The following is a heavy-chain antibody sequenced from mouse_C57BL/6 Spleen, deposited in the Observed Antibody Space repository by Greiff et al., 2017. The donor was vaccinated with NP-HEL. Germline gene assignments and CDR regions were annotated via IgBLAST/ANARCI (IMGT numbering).Heavy chain of an antibody. CDR1: GYAFSSYW. Sequence: QVQLQQSGAELVKPGASVKLSCKASGYAFSSYWMNWVKQRPGKGLEWIGQIYPGDGDTNYNGKFKGQATLSADKSSSTAYMQLSSLTSEDSAVYCCASEVDSSDWYDDVWGTGTTVTVSS. CDR2: IYPGDGDT. V-gene: IGHV1-80*01. J-gene: IGHJ1*03. CDR3: ASEVDSSDWYDDV. D-gene: IGHD1-1*01.